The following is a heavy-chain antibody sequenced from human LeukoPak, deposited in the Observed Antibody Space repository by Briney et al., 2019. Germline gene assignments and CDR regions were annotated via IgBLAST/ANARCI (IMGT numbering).Heavy chain of an antibody. V-gene: IGHV3-30*01. Sequence: GGSLRLSCAASGSTFSSYAMHWVRQAPGKGLEWVAVISYDGSNKYYADSVKGRFTISRDNSKNTLYLQMNSLRAEDTAAYYCARVRSTPLLLNNWFDPWGQGTLVTVSS. CDR1: GSTFSSYA. D-gene: IGHD2-15*01. J-gene: IGHJ5*02. CDR2: ISYDGSNK. CDR3: ARVRSTPLLLNNWFDP.